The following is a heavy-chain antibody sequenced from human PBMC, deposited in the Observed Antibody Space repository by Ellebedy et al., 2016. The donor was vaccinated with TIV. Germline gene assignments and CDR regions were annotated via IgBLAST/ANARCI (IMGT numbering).Heavy chain of an antibody. CDR3: ARHILGDTNGAGYFQH. CDR1: GGSISNSGYY. V-gene: IGHV4-39*01. Sequence: MPSETLSLTCTVSGGSISNSGYYWGWVRQPPGKGLEYIGSIPYSGGTYHNPPLKSRVTMSVDTSKNQFSLKLTSVTAADTAVYYCARHILGDTNGAGYFQHWGQGTLVTVSS. J-gene: IGHJ1*01. D-gene: IGHD2-8*01. CDR2: IPYSGGT.